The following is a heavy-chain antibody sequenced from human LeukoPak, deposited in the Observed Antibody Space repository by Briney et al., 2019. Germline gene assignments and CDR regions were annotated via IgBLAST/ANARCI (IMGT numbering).Heavy chain of an antibody. J-gene: IGHJ4*02. CDR1: GFTFSSYS. CDR3: AKDPTRNYYDSSGYANVYFDY. V-gene: IGHV3-30*18. Sequence: GGSLRLSCAASGFTFSSYSMNWVRQAPGKGLEWVAVISYDGSNKYYADSVKGRFTISRDNSKNTLYLQMNSLRAEDTAVYYCAKDPTRNYYDSSGYANVYFDYWGQGTLVTVSS. CDR2: ISYDGSNK. D-gene: IGHD3-22*01.